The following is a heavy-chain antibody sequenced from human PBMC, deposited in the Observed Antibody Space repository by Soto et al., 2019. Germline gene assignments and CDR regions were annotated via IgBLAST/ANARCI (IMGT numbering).Heavy chain of an antibody. D-gene: IGHD2-21*01. Sequence: GSLRLSCAASGFTFSDFAMAWVRQAPGKGLEWVSSASGSGSGTYYADSVKGRFTISRDNSKNTLFLHMTNLRAGDTALYFCAKGRPGVAAAPDYWGQGTLVTVSS. CDR2: ASGSGSGT. V-gene: IGHV3-23*01. J-gene: IGHJ4*02. CDR3: AKGRPGVAAAPDY. CDR1: GFTFSDFA.